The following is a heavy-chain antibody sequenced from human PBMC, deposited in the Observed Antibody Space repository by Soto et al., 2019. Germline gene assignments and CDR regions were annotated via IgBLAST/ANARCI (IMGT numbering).Heavy chain of an antibody. CDR2: ISSSSSTI. CDR1: GFTSSSYS. D-gene: IGHD6-13*01. J-gene: IGHJ6*04. Sequence: GGSLRLSCAASGFTSSSYSMNWVRQAPGKGLEWVSYISSSSSTIYYADSVKGRFTISRDNAKNSLYLQMNSLRDEGTAVYYCARVNLGSWFYYYGMDVWGKGSTGTLSS. CDR3: ARVNLGSWFYYYGMDV. V-gene: IGHV3-48*02.